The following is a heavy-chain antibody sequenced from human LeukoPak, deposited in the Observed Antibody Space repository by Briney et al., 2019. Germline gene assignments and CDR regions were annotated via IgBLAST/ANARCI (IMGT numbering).Heavy chain of an antibody. Sequence: GGSLRLSCAASGFTFSSYSMNWVRQAPGKGLEWVSSISTSSIYIYYADSVKGRFTISRDNAKNSLYLQMNSLRVEDTAIYYCATYRQVLLPFESWGQGTLVTVSS. D-gene: IGHD5-18*01. V-gene: IGHV3-21*04. J-gene: IGHJ4*02. CDR3: ATYRQVLLPFES. CDR2: ISTSSIYI. CDR1: GFTFSSYS.